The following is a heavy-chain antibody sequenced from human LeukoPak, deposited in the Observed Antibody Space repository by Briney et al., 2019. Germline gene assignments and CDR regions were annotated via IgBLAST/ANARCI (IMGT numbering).Heavy chain of an antibody. J-gene: IGHJ3*02. CDR3: ARVRDLRAFDI. Sequence: ASVKVSCKASGYTFTGYYMHWVRQAPGQGLEWMGWINPNSGGTSYAQKFQGRVTMTRDTSITTAYMELSRLTSDDTAMYYCARVRDLRAFDIWGQGTMVTVSS. CDR1: GYTFTGYY. V-gene: IGHV1-2*02. CDR2: INPNSGGT.